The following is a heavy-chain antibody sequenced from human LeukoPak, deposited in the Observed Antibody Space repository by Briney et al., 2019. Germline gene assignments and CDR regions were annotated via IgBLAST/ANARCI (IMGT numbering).Heavy chain of an antibody. CDR3: ASRQWLADY. V-gene: IGHV4-34*01. Sequence: SETLSLTCAVYGGSSSGYYWSWIRQPPGKGLEWIGEINHSGSTNYNPSLKSRVTISVDTSKNQFSLKLSSVTAADTAVYYCASRQWLADYWGQGTLVTVSS. J-gene: IGHJ4*02. CDR1: GGSSSGYY. D-gene: IGHD6-19*01. CDR2: INHSGST.